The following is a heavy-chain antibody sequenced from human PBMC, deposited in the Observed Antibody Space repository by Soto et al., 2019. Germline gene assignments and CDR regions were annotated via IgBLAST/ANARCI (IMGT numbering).Heavy chain of an antibody. CDR2: IIPIFGTA. D-gene: IGHD1-26*01. J-gene: IGHJ4*02. V-gene: IGHV1-69*13. Sequence: SVKVSCKACGCTFSSYAISWVRQAPGQGLEWMGGIIPIFGTANYAQKFQGRVTITADESTSTAYMELSSLRSEDTAVYYCARKWELRYAGFQYWGQGTLVTVS. CDR1: GCTFSSYA. CDR3: ARKWELRYAGFQY.